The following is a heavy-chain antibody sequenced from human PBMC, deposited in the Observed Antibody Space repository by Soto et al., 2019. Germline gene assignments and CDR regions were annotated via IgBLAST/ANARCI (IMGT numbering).Heavy chain of an antibody. V-gene: IGHV4-34*01. D-gene: IGHD1-26*01. CDR2: INHSGST. J-gene: IGHJ5*02. Sequence: SETLSLTCAVYGGSFSGYYWSWIRQPPGKGLEWIGEINHSGSTNYNPSLKSRVTISVDTSKNQFSLKLSSVTAADTAVYYCARGKYSGSYYDWFDPWGQGTLVTVS. CDR1: GGSFSGYY. CDR3: ARGKYSGSYYDWFDP.